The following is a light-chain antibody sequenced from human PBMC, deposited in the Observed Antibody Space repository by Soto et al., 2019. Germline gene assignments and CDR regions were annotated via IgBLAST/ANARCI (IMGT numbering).Light chain of an antibody. CDR2: GAS. J-gene: IGKJ2*01. Sequence: EIVLTQSPGTLSLSPGERATLSCRASQSVSSSYLAWYQQKPGQAPRLLIYGASSRATGIPDRFSGSGSGTDFHRTISRMEPENFAVYYCQQYGSSPYTCGQGTKLEIK. CDR3: QQYGSSPYT. V-gene: IGKV3-20*01. CDR1: QSVSSSY.